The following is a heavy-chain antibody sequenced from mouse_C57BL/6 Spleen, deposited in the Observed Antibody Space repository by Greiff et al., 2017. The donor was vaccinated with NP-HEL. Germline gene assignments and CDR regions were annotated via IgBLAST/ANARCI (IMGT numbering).Heavy chain of an antibody. J-gene: IGHJ3*01. CDR2: IDPNSGGT. CDR1: GYTFTSYW. D-gene: IGHD2-1*01. Sequence: VQLQQSGAELVKPGASVKLSCKASGYTFTSYWMHWVKQRPGRGLEWIGRIDPNSGGTKYNEKFKSKATLTVDKLSTTAYKQRSSLTSEDSAVYYCAREEGNYGNWFAYWGQGTLVTVSA. V-gene: IGHV1-72*01. CDR3: AREEGNYGNWFAY.